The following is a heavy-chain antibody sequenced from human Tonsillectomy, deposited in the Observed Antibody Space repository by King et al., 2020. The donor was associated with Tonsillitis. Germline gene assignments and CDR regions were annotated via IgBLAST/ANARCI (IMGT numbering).Heavy chain of an antibody. J-gene: IGHJ4*02. V-gene: IGHV3-48*01. Sequence: VQLVESGGGLVQPGGSLRLSCAASGFTFSSYSMSWVRQAPGKGLEWVAYISSSSSSIYYADFVRGRFTVSRDNAKNSLYLQMNSLRAEDTAVYYCARDPIGEVWFGELGWGQGTRVTVSS. CDR2: ISSSSSSI. CDR3: ARDPIGEVWFGELG. CDR1: GFTFSSYS. D-gene: IGHD3-10*01.